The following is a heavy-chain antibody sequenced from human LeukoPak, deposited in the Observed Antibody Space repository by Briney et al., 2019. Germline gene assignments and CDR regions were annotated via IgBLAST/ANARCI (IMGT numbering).Heavy chain of an antibody. Sequence: GGSLRLSCAASGFTFSSYAMSWVRQAPGKGLEWVSAISGSGGSTYYADSVKGRFTISRDNSKNTLYLQMNSLRAEDTAVYYCARSRARNVLRYFDWFGTIDYWGQGTLVTVSS. J-gene: IGHJ4*02. D-gene: IGHD3-9*01. CDR1: GFTFSSYA. CDR3: ARSRARNVLRYFDWFGTIDY. V-gene: IGHV3-23*01. CDR2: ISGSGGST.